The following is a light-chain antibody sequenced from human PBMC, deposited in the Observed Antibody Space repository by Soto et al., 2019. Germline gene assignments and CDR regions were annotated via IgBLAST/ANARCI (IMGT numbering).Light chain of an antibody. J-gene: IGLJ2*01. CDR3: SSYTSSSTHVV. Sequence: QSVLTQPASVSGSPGQSITMSCTGTSSDFGGYNYVSWYQQHPGKAPKLMIYEVSNRPSGVSNRFSGSKSGNTASLTISGLQAEDEADYYCSSYTSSSTHVVFGGGTKVTVL. V-gene: IGLV2-14*01. CDR1: SSDFGGYNY. CDR2: EVS.